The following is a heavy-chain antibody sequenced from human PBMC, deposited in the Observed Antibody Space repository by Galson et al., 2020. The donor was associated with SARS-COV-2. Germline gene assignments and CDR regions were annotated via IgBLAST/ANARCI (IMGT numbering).Heavy chain of an antibody. J-gene: IGHJ4*02. CDR1: GGSISSSSYY. CDR3: ARHVGGSSGRSYFDY. V-gene: IGHV4-39*01. CDR2: IYYSGST. D-gene: IGHD6-19*01. Sequence: SETLSLTCTVSGGSISSSSYYWGWIRQPPGKGLEWIGSIYYSGSTYYNPSLKSRVTISVDTSKNQFSLKLSSVTAADTAVYYCARHVGGSSGRSYFDYWGQGTLVTVSS.